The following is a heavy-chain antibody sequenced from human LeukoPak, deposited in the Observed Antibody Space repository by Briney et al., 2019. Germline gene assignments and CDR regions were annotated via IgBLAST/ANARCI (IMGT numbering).Heavy chain of an antibody. Sequence: GGSLRLSCAAFGFTFSSYAMSWVRQAPGKGLEWVAVISYDGSNEYYADSVKGRFTISRDNSKNTLYLQMNSLRAEDTAVYYCARDDRIVVVTGTFDYWGQGTLVTVSS. CDR1: GFTFSSYA. J-gene: IGHJ4*02. V-gene: IGHV3-30-3*01. CDR2: ISYDGSNE. CDR3: ARDDRIVVVTGTFDY. D-gene: IGHD2-21*02.